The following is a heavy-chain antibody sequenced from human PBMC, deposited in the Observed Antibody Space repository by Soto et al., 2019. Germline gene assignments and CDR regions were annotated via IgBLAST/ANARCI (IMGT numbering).Heavy chain of an antibody. D-gene: IGHD1-26*01. CDR1: GFTFSSYG. Sequence: GGSLRLSCAASGFTFSSYGMHWVRQAPGKGLEWVAVIWYDGSNKYYADSVKGRFTISRDNSKNTLYLQMNSLRAEDTAVYYCARDGEGGTIDYWGQGTLVTVSS. CDR3: ARDGEGGTIDY. V-gene: IGHV3-33*01. J-gene: IGHJ4*02. CDR2: IWYDGSNK.